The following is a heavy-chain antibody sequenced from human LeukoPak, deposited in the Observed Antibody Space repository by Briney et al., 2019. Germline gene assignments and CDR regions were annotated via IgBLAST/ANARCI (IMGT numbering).Heavy chain of an antibody. CDR3: ARQWLVSPLFDY. V-gene: IGHV4-34*01. CDR2: INHSGST. D-gene: IGHD6-19*01. J-gene: IGHJ4*02. CDR1: GGSLSGNY. Sequence: SETLSLTCAVYGGSLSGNYWSWTRHPPGKGREWIGEINHSGSTNYNPSLKSRVTISVDTSKNQLSLKLSSMTAADTAVYYCARQWLVSPLFDYWGQGTLVTVSS.